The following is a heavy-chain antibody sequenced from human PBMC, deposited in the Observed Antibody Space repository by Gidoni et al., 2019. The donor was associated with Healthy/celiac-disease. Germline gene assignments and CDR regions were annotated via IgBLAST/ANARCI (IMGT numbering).Heavy chain of an antibody. CDR1: GGSVSSGSYY. J-gene: IGHJ4*02. CDR3: ARVSDWGIDY. V-gene: IGHV4-61*01. Sequence: QVQLQESGPGLVKPSETLSLTCPVSGGSVSSGSYYWSWIRQPPGKGLEWIGYIYYSGSTNYNPSLKSRVTISVDTSKNQFSLKLSSVTAADTAVYYCARVSDWGIDYWGQGTLVTVSS. D-gene: IGHD3-16*01. CDR2: IYYSGST.